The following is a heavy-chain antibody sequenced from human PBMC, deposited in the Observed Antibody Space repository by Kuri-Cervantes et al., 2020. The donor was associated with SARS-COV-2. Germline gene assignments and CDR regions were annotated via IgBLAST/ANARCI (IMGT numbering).Heavy chain of an antibody. V-gene: IGHV3-30*01. CDR2: ISYDGSDK. CDR1: GFTFSNYA. D-gene: IGHD6-13*01. Sequence: GGSLRLSCAASGFTFSNYAIHWVRQAPGKGLEWVALISYDGSDKNYADSVKGRFTISRDNSKNTLYLQMNSLRAEDTAVYYCAKDRAAAGHDAFDIWGQGTMVTVSS. CDR3: AKDRAAAGHDAFDI. J-gene: IGHJ3*02.